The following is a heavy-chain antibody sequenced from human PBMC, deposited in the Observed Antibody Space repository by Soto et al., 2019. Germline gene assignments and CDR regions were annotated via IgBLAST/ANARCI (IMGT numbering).Heavy chain of an antibody. CDR2: ITGSGGGT. CDR1: GFTFSNYA. CDR3: AKRPLTAAGFDY. D-gene: IGHD6-13*01. J-gene: IGHJ4*02. Sequence: GGSLRLSCAASGFTFSNYAMTWVRQAPGKGLKWVSVITGSGGGTYFVDSVKGRFTISRDNSKNTVYLQMNSLRAEDTAVYYCAKRPLTAAGFDYWGQGTLVTVSS. V-gene: IGHV3-23*01.